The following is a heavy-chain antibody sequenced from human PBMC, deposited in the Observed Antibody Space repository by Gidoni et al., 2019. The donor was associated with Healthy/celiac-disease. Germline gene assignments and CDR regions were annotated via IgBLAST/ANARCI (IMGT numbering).Heavy chain of an antibody. CDR1: GFTFSSYG. D-gene: IGHD5-18*01. J-gene: IGHJ2*01. CDR2: IWYDGSNK. Sequence: QVQLVESGGGVVQPGRSLRLSCAASGFTFSSYGMHWVRQAPGKGLEWVAVIWYDGSNKYYADSVKGRFTISRDNSKNTLYLQMNSLRAEDTAVYYCAREGVTPYWYFDLWGRGTLVTVSS. V-gene: IGHV3-33*01. CDR3: AREGVTPYWYFDL.